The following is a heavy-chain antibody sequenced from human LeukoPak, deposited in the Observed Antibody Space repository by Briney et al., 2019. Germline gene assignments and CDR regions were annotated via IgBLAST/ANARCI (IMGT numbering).Heavy chain of an antibody. J-gene: IGHJ4*02. CDR1: GFTFSSYA. Sequence: GGSLRLSCAASGFTFSSYAMHWVRQAPGKGLEYVSAISSNGGSTYYANSVKGRFTISRDNSKNTLYLQMGSLRAEDMAVYYCARDSGGIWDCWGQGTLVTVSS. CDR3: ARDSGGIWDC. CDR2: ISSNGGST. D-gene: IGHD2-15*01. V-gene: IGHV3-64*01.